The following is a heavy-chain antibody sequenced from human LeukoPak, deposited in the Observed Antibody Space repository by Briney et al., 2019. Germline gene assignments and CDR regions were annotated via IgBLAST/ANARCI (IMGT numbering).Heavy chain of an antibody. J-gene: IGHJ6*03. CDR2: IYYSGST. Sequence: PSETLSLTCTVSGGSISSYYWSWIRQPPGKGLEWIGYIYYSGSTNYNPSLKSRVTISADTSKNQFSLKLSSVTAADTAVYYCARDQRSTSWGYYYYYMDVWGKGTTVTVSS. CDR1: GGSISSYY. V-gene: IGHV4-59*01. D-gene: IGHD2-2*01. CDR3: ARDQRSTSWGYYYYYMDV.